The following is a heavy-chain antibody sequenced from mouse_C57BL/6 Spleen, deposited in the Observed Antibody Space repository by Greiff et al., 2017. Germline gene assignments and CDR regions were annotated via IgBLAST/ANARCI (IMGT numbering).Heavy chain of an antibody. CDR3: ASAAYYYGSKSAMDY. J-gene: IGHJ4*01. Sequence: QVQLQQSGAELVRPGTSVKMSCKASGYTFTNYGIGGAKQRPGHGLEWIEDIYTGGGYTTYNEKVKGKATLTADKSSSTAYMQFSSLTSEDSAIYYCASAAYYYGSKSAMDYWGQGTSVTVSS. V-gene: IGHV1-63*01. CDR1: GYTFTNYG. CDR2: IYTGGGYT. D-gene: IGHD1-1*01.